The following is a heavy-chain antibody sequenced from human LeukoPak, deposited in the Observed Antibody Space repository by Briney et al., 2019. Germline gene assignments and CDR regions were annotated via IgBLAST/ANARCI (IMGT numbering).Heavy chain of an antibody. J-gene: IGHJ4*02. D-gene: IGHD2-15*01. CDR1: GSTFTSYD. V-gene: IGHV1-8*01. CDR3: ARRHGRCSDGSCYYPDY. CDR2: MNPNSGNT. Sequence: ASVKVSCKASGSTFTSYDINWVRQATGQGLEWMGWMNPNSGNTGYAQKFQGRVTMTRNSSITTAYMELSSLRSEDTAVYYCARRHGRCSDGSCYYPDYWGQGTLVTVSS.